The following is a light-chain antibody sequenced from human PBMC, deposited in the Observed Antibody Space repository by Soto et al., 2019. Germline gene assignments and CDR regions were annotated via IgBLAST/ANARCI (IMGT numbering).Light chain of an antibody. CDR2: EDI. CDR1: STDIGANDY. Sequence: QSALTQPASVSGSPGQSITISCTGTSTDIGANDYVAWYQQHPGKAHKALIFEDIKRSSGASRRFAGSKSGNTASLTISGLQAEDEAYYYCSSFTTSSTLVFGGGTKLTVL. J-gene: IGLJ3*02. V-gene: IGLV2-14*01. CDR3: SSFTTSSTLV.